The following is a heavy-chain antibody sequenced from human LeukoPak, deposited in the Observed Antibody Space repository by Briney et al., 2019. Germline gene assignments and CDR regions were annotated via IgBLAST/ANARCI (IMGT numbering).Heavy chain of an antibody. D-gene: IGHD6-13*01. CDR1: GFTFDDYG. J-gene: IGHJ4*02. Sequence: GGSLRLSCAASGFTFDDYGMSWVRQAPGKGLEWVSGINWNGGSTGYADPVKGRFTISRDNAKNSLYLQMNSLRAEDTALYYCARGTLKAAATDFDYWGQGTLVTVSS. CDR2: INWNGGST. CDR3: ARGTLKAAATDFDY. V-gene: IGHV3-20*04.